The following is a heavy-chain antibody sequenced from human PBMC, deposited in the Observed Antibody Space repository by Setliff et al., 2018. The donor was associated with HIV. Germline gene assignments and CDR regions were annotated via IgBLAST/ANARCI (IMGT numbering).Heavy chain of an antibody. J-gene: IGHJ3*02. D-gene: IGHD3-22*01. CDR2: IYHSGST. CDR1: GYSISSGYY. CDR3: ARRSVTYYYDSSGYYDGALDI. Sequence: SETLSLTCAVSGYSISSGYYWGWIRQPPGKGLEWIGCIYHSGSTYYNPSLKSRVTISVDTSKNQFSLKLSSVTAADTAVYYCARRSVTYYYDSSGYYDGALDIWGQGTMVTVSS. V-gene: IGHV4-38-2*01.